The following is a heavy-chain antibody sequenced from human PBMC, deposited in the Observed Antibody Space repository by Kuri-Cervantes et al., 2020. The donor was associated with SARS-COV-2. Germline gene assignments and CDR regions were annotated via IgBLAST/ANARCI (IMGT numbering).Heavy chain of an antibody. J-gene: IGHJ3*02. CDR1: GFTFSSYA. CDR3: AKPLPATDAFDI. Sequence: GGSLRLSCAASGFTFSSYAMSCVRQAPGKGLEWVSAISGSGGSPYYADSVKGRFTISRDNSKNTLYLQMNSLRAEDTAVYYCAKPLPATDAFDIWGQGTMVTVSS. CDR2: ISGSGGSP. V-gene: IGHV3-23*01. D-gene: IGHD2-2*01.